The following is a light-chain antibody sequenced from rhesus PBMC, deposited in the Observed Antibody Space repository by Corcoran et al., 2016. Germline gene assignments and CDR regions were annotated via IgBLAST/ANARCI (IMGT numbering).Light chain of an antibody. CDR1: SSDIGSYND. CDR2: DVN. Sequence: QSALTQSPSMSKPLGQSVTISCTGTSSDIGSYNDISWYQQDSGTAPTLLIYDVNKRPSGVSPHFTASQSGNTASLFISGLQAGDEGDYYCCSYGGGGTYIFGRGTRLTVL. J-gene: IGLJ1*01. CDR3: CSYGGGGTYI. V-gene: IGLV2-38*01.